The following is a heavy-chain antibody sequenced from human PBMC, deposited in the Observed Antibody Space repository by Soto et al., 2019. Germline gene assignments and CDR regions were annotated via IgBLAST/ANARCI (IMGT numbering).Heavy chain of an antibody. CDR3: ARGGLRNRFYYYYGMDV. D-gene: IGHD3-3*01. CDR2: INHSGST. J-gene: IGHJ6*02. V-gene: IGHV4-34*01. CDR1: GGSFSGYY. Sequence: SETLSLTCAVYGGSFSGYYWSWIRQPPGKGLEWIGEINHSGSTNYNPSLKSRVSISVDTSKNQFSLKLSSVTAADTAVYYCARGGLRNRFYYYYGMDVWGQGTTVTVSS.